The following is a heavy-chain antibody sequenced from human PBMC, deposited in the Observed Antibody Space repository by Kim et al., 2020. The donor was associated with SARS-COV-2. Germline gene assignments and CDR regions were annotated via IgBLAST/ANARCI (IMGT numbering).Heavy chain of an antibody. Sequence: ASVKVSCKASGYRFTTFALHWVRQAPGRSLEWVGWMNPGNGETQYPQKLQARVTITRDTSANIAYMELSGLTSADTAVYYCVSGDFIARGKGEFDYWGQGTLVTVSS. D-gene: IGHD3-16*01. J-gene: IGHJ4*02. CDR2: MNPGNGET. CDR1: GYRFTTFA. CDR3: VSGDFIARGKGEFDY. V-gene: IGHV1-3*01.